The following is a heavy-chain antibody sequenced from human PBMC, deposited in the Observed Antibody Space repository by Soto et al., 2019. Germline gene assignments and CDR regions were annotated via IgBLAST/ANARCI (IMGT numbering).Heavy chain of an antibody. CDR2: ISWNSGGI. CDR1: GFTFDDYA. V-gene: IGHV3-9*01. CDR3: AKGLTIATRFDGFDI. D-gene: IGHD6-6*01. Sequence: EVQLVESGGGLVQPGRSLRLSCAASGFTFDDYAMHWVRQVPGKGLEWVSGISWNSGGIGYADSVKGRFTISRDNAKNPLYLQMISLTTEDTALYYCAKGLTIATRFDGFDIWGQGTMVTGSS. J-gene: IGHJ3*02.